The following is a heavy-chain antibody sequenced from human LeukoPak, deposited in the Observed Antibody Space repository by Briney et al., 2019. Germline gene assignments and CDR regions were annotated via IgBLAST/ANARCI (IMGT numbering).Heavy chain of an antibody. CDR2: ISYDGSNK. CDR3: AKGYGSGSPDAFDM. D-gene: IGHD3-10*01. CDR1: GFTFSSYA. J-gene: IGHJ3*02. V-gene: IGHV3-30-3*01. Sequence: GGSLRLSCAASGFTFSSYAMHWVRQAPGKGLEWVAVISYDGSNKYYADSVKGRFTISRDNSKNTLYLQMNSLRAEDTAVYFCAKGYGSGSPDAFDMWGQGTMVTVSS.